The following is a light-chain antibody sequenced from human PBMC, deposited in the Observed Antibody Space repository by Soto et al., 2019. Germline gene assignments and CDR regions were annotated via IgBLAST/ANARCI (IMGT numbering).Light chain of an antibody. CDR3: SSYSSSDSWV. CDR1: SGDIGAYNY. Sequence: QSVLTQPASVSGSPGQSITISCTGTSGDIGAYNYVSWYQQHPGKAPKVMIYDVSNRPSGVSSRFYGSKSGNTASLTVSGLQAEDEADYYCSSYSSSDSWVFGGGTKLTVL. J-gene: IGLJ3*02. V-gene: IGLV2-14*01. CDR2: DVS.